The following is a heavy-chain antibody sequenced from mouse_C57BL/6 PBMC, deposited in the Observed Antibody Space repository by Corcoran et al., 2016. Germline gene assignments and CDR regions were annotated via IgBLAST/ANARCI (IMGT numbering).Heavy chain of an antibody. Sequence: QIQLVQSGPELKKPGETVKISCKASGYTFTTYGMSWVKQAPGKGLKWMGWINTYSGVPTYADDFKGRFAFSLETSASTAYLQINNLKNEDTATYFCARYLLLRYYAMDYWGQGTSVTVSS. J-gene: IGHJ4*01. CDR3: ARYLLLRYYAMDY. V-gene: IGHV9-3*01. CDR2: INTYSGVP. D-gene: IGHD1-1*01. CDR1: GYTFTTYG.